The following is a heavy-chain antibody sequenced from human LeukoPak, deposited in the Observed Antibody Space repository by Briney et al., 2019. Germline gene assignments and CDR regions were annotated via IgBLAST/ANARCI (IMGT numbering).Heavy chain of an antibody. D-gene: IGHD6-19*01. CDR1: GYSFTSYW. CDR3: ARHGVRAVAGPHWYFDL. V-gene: IGHV5-51*01. J-gene: IGHJ2*01. Sequence: AESLKISCKGSGYSFTSYWIGWVRQMPGKGLEWMGIIYPGDSDTRYSPSFQGQVTISADKSISTAYLQWSSLKASDTAMYYCARHGVRAVAGPHWYFDLWGRGTLVTVSS. CDR2: IYPGDSDT.